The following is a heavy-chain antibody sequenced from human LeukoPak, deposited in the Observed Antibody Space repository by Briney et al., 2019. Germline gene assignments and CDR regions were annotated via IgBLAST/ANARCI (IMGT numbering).Heavy chain of an antibody. CDR2: ISYDGSYK. V-gene: IGHV3-30-3*01. Sequence: PGRSLRLSCAASGFIFSTHSMYWVRQAPGKGLEWVAVISYDGSYKNYADSVKGRFTISRDNAKNTLSLQMNNLRAEDTAVYYCARTNLGAFDIWGQGTIVTVSS. CDR3: ARTNLGAFDI. CDR1: GFIFSTHS. J-gene: IGHJ3*02. D-gene: IGHD3-16*01.